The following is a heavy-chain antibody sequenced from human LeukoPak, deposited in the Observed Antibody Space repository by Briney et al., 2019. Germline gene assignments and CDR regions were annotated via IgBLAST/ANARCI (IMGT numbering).Heavy chain of an antibody. CDR3: ARRTLGATYDY. D-gene: IGHD1-26*01. Sequence: LGESLKISCKGSGYSFSSYWIGWVRQMPGKGLEWMGIIYPSDSDTRYSPSFKGQVTISADKSISTAYLQWTTLEASDTAIYYCARRTLGATYDYWGQGTLVTVSS. CDR2: IYPSDSDT. V-gene: IGHV5-51*01. CDR1: GYSFSSYW. J-gene: IGHJ4*02.